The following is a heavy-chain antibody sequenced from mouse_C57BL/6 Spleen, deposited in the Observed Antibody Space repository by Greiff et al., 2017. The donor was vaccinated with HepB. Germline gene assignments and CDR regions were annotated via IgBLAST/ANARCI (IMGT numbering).Heavy chain of an antibody. D-gene: IGHD1-1*01. J-gene: IGHJ3*01. Sequence: QVQLKQSGAELARPGASVKMSCKASGYTFTSYTMHWVKQRPGQGLEWIGYINPSSGYTKYNQKFKDKATLTADKSSSTAYMQLSSLTSEDSAVYYCARYNYGSSFSWFAYWGQGTLVTVSA. CDR2: INPSSGYT. V-gene: IGHV1-4*01. CDR3: ARYNYGSSFSWFAY. CDR1: GYTFTSYT.